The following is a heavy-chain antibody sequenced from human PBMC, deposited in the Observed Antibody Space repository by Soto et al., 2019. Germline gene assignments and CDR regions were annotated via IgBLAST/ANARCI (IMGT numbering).Heavy chain of an antibody. CDR2: ISGSVGST. V-gene: IGHV3-23*01. D-gene: IGHD1-26*01. Sequence: EVQLLESGGGLVQPGGSLRLSCAASGFTFSSYAMSWVRQPPGKGLEWVSAISGSVGSTNYANSVKGRFTIHRDNSQNTMYRQMNRLRAEDTAVYYCAKEETLYSGGYYYAFDIWGPGKMVTVSS. CDR1: GFTFSSYA. CDR3: AKEETLYSGGYYYAFDI. J-gene: IGHJ3*02.